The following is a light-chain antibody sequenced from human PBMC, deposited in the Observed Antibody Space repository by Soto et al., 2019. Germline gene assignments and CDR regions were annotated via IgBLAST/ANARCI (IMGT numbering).Light chain of an antibody. CDR1: SGDVGSYSP. V-gene: IGLV2-23*02. J-gene: IGLJ1*01. CDR3: CSYAGDYTFFR. Sequence: QSALTQPASVSGSPGQSITISCTGTSGDVGSYSPVSWYQQLPGKAPKLMIYEVTKRPSGVSNRFAGSKSGNTASLAIARVQAKCEAEYYGCSYAGDYTFFRFGTGTKVTLL. CDR2: EVT.